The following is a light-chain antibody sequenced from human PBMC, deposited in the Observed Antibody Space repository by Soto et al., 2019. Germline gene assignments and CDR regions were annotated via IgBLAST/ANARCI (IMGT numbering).Light chain of an antibody. Sequence: QSVLTQPPSASRSPGQSVTISCTGTSSDVGGYNYVSWYQQYPGRAPKLMIYEVTKRPSGVPDRFSGSKSGNTASLTVSGLQAEDGADYYCSSYAASNNFYFVFGGGTKLTVL. CDR2: EVT. CDR3: SSYAASNNFYFV. CDR1: SSDVGGYNY. V-gene: IGLV2-8*02. J-gene: IGLJ3*02.